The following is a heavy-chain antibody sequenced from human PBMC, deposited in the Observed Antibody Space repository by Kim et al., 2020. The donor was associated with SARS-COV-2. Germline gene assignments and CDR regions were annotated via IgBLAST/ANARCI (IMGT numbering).Heavy chain of an antibody. CDR3: ASDISNWYFDY. CDR1: GFTFSSYA. V-gene: IGHV3-23*01. J-gene: IGHJ4*02. D-gene: IGHD6-13*01. Sequence: GGSLRLSCAASGFTFSSYAMNWVRQAPGKGLDWVSVISGSGGSTSYADSVKGRFTISRDNSKNTLYLQMDSLRAEDTAVYYCASDISNWYFDYWGQGTLVTVSS. CDR2: ISGSGGST.